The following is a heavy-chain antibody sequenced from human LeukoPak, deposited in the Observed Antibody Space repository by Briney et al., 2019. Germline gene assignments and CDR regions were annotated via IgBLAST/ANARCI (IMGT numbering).Heavy chain of an antibody. Sequence: QPGGSLRLSCAASGFTFSSYGMHWVRQAPGKGLEWVAVISYDGSNKYYADSVKGRFTISRDNSKNTLYLQMNSLRAEDTAVYYCAKDGRPHHYYYGMDVWGQGTTVTVSS. CDR2: ISYDGSNK. J-gene: IGHJ6*02. V-gene: IGHV3-30*18. CDR1: GFTFSSYG. CDR3: AKDGRPHHYYYGMDV. D-gene: IGHD2-15*01.